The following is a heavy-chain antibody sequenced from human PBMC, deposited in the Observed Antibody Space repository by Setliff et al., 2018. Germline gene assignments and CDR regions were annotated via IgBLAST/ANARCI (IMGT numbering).Heavy chain of an antibody. CDR3: ARGALDFVVVPAAAKFDY. CDR1: GYTFTSYG. V-gene: IGHV1-18*01. D-gene: IGHD2-2*01. CDR2: ISAYNGNT. Sequence: ASVKVSCKASGYTFTSYGISWVRQAPGQGLEWMGWISAYNGNTNYAQKLQGRVTMTTDTSTSTAYMELRSLRSDDTAVYYCARGALDFVVVPAAAKFDYWGQGTLVTVSS. J-gene: IGHJ4*02.